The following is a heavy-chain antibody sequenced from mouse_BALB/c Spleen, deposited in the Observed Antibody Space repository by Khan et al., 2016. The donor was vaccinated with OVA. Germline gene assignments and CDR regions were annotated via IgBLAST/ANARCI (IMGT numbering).Heavy chain of an antibody. D-gene: IGHD2-4*01. CDR2: LWSDGST. CDR3: ARQPYYHYNILDY. J-gene: IGHJ4*01. CDR1: GFSLTNYG. V-gene: IGHV2-6-1*01. Sequence: QVQLKESGPGLAAPSQSLSITCTISGFSLTNYGVHWVRQPPGKGLEWLVVLWSDGSTTYNSALKSRLTITKDNSQSQVFLKMNRLQTDDTAIYFCARQPYYHYNILDYWGQGTAVTVAS.